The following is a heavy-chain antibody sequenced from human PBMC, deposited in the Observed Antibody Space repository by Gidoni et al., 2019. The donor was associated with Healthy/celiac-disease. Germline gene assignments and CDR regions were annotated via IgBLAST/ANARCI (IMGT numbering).Heavy chain of an antibody. CDR3: TRDIYGDYYDSSGYYY. Sequence: EVQLVESGGGLVQPGRSLRLSCTAYGFTFGDYAMSWFRQAPGKGLEWVGFIRSKAYGGTTEYAASVKGRFTISRDDSKSIAYLQMNSLKTEDTAVYYCTRDIYGDYYDSSGYYYWGQGTLVNVSS. V-gene: IGHV3-49*03. D-gene: IGHD3-22*01. CDR2: IRSKAYGGTT. J-gene: IGHJ4*02. CDR1: GFTFGDYA.